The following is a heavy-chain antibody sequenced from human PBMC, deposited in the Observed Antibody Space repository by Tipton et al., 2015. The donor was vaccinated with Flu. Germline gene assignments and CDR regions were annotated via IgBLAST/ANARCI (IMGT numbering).Heavy chain of an antibody. V-gene: IGHV4-59*01. CDR1: GGSISSYY. CDR2: IYYSGGT. Sequence: TLSLTCTVSGGSISSYYWSWIRQPPGKGLEWIGYIYYSGGTNYNPSLKSRVTISVDTSKNQFSLKLSSVTAADTAVYYCAREEKPYGMDVWGQGTTVTVSS. CDR3: AREEKPYGMDV. J-gene: IGHJ6*02.